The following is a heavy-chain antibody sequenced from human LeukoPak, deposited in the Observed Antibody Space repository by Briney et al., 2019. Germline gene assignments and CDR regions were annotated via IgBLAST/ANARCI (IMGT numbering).Heavy chain of an antibody. Sequence: ASVKVSCKASGYTLTSYVMHWVRQAPGQRLEWMGWINAGNGNTKYSQKFQGRVTITRDTSASTAYMELSSLRSEDTAAYYCARGGGGVPAATTIRYYYYYGMDVWGKGTTVTASS. CDR1: GYTLTSYV. V-gene: IGHV1-3*01. J-gene: IGHJ6*04. CDR2: INAGNGNT. D-gene: IGHD2-2*01. CDR3: ARGGGGVPAATTIRYYYYYGMDV.